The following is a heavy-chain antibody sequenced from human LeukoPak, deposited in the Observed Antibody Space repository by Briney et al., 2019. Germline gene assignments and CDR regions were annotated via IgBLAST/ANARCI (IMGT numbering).Heavy chain of an antibody. CDR1: GFTFSNAW. CDR2: IKSKTDGWTT. V-gene: IGHV3-15*01. CDR3: TTEGGTMIVVVKGTFDY. Sequence: GGSLRLSCAASGFTFSNAWMSWVRQAPGKGLEWVGRIKSKTDGWTTDYAAPVKGRFTISRDDSKNTLYLQMNSLKTEDTAVYYCTTEGGTMIVVVKGTFDYWGQGTLVTVSS. J-gene: IGHJ4*02. D-gene: IGHD3-22*01.